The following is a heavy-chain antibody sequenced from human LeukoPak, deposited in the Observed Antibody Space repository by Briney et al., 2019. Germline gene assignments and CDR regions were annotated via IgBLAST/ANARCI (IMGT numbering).Heavy chain of an antibody. Sequence: SETLSLTCTVSGHSISSSRHYWGWIRQPPGKGLEWIGTIYYSGTTYYNPSLKSRVTISVDTAKNQFSLSLSSVTAADTALYYCCGYGGGGCGGPTRYNWFDPWGQGTLVTVSS. CDR1: GHSISSSRHY. CDR2: IYYSGTT. V-gene: IGHV4-39*07. D-gene: IGHD2-21*02. CDR3: CGYGGGGCGGPTRYNWFDP. J-gene: IGHJ5*02.